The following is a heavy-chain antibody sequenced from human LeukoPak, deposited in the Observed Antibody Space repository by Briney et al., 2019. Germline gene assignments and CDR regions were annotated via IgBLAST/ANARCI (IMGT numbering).Heavy chain of an antibody. CDR3: ARGNIVVVPAAIPPHMDV. CDR1: GFTFDDYG. D-gene: IGHD2-2*02. J-gene: IGHJ6*03. CDR2: INWNGGST. Sequence: GGSLRLSCAASGFTFDDYGMSWVRQAPGKGPEWVSGINWNGGSTGYADSVKGRFNISRDNAKNSLYLQMDSLRAEDTALYYCARGNIVVVPAAIPPHMDVWGKGTTVTVSS. V-gene: IGHV3-20*04.